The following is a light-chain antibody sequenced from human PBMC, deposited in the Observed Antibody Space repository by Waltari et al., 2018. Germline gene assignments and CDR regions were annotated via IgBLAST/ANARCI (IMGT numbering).Light chain of an antibody. CDR3: QTGGHGTWV. CDR2: VNSDGSH. J-gene: IGLJ3*02. Sequence: QLVLTQSPSASASLGASVKLTCTLSSGHSTNIIAWLQQQPEKGPRYLMNVNSDGSHNQGVGIPDRFSGSVSGAERYRTSSSLQPEDEADYYCQTGGHGTWVFGGGAGLTVL. CDR1: SGHSTNI. V-gene: IGLV4-69*01.